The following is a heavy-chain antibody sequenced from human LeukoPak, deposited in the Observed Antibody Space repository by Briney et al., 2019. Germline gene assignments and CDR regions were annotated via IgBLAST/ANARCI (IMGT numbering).Heavy chain of an antibody. J-gene: IGHJ3*02. CDR3: AKHPAFDI. CDR1: GFTFSSYW. V-gene: IGHV3-74*03. Sequence: PGGTLRLSCAASGFTFSSYWMHWVRHAPGKGPVWVSRINSDGTGTMYADSVKGRFTISRDNAKNTLYLQMNSLRAEDTAVYYCAKHPAFDIWGQGTIGTVSS. CDR2: INSDGTGT.